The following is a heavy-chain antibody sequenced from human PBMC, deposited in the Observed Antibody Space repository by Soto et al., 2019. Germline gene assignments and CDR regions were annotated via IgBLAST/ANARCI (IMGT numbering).Heavy chain of an antibody. Sequence: EGSLRLSCAVSGFTFSTYAMSWVRQAPGKGLEWVSGISGSGGGTYYADSVKGRFTISRDNSKNTLYLQMNSLRAEDTAVYYCATPSAVAPPYYFDYWGQGTLVTVSS. D-gene: IGHD2-21*01. V-gene: IGHV3-23*01. CDR3: ATPSAVAPPYYFDY. CDR2: ISGSGGGT. J-gene: IGHJ4*02. CDR1: GFTFSTYA.